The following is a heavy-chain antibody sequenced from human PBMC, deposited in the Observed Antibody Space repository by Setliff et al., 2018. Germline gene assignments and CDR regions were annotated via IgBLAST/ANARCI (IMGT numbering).Heavy chain of an antibody. Sequence: EASVKVSCKASGYTFTSYGVSWVRQAPGQGLEWMGGIIPITGTTNYAQRFQGRITISTDESSSTVYMEMSRLKSEDTAVYYCARGSIVGPTRGDFDFWGLGTLVTVSS. CDR3: ARGSIVGPTRGDFDF. CDR1: GYTFTSYG. CDR2: IIPITGTT. V-gene: IGHV1-69*05. J-gene: IGHJ4*02. D-gene: IGHD1-26*01.